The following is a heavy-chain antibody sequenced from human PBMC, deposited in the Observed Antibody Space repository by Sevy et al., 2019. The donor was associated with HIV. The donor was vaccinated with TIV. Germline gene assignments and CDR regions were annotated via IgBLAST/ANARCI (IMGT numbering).Heavy chain of an antibody. CDR1: GFTFSSYS. Sequence: GGSLRLSCAASGFTFSSYSMNWVRQAPGKGLEWVSSISSGSSYIYYADSVKGRFTISRDNAKNSLYLQMNSLRAEDTAVYYCARDSYDSSGRPLAFDIWGQGTMVTVSS. J-gene: IGHJ3*02. D-gene: IGHD3-22*01. CDR3: ARDSYDSSGRPLAFDI. CDR2: ISSGSSYI. V-gene: IGHV3-21*01.